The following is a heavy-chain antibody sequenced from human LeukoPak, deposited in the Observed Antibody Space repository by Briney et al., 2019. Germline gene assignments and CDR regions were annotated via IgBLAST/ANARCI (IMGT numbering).Heavy chain of an antibody. V-gene: IGHV3-7*01. CDR3: ASWKVVVSNGGFDI. CDR2: IRHDASEK. D-gene: IGHD3-22*01. Sequence: PGGSLRLSCAPSGFSFSSYWMSWVRQAPGKGLEWVASIRHDASEKYYVDSVKGRFTISRDNAKNSLNLQMNSLRAEDTAVYYCASWKVVVSNGGFDIWGQETMVTVSS. J-gene: IGHJ3*02. CDR1: GFSFSSYW.